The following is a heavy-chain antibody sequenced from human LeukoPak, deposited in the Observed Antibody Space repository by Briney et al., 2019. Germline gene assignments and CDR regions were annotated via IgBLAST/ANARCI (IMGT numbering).Heavy chain of an antibody. D-gene: IGHD4-17*01. J-gene: IGHJ4*02. CDR2: IYPGDSDT. CDR3: ARHWHFSDYEGPRDY. CDR1: GYSFTSYW. Sequence: GESLKISCKGSGYSFTSYWIGWVRQMPGKGLEWMGIIYPGDSDTRYSPSFQGQVTISADKSISTAYLQWSSLKASDTAMYYCARHWHFSDYEGPRDYWGQGTLVTVSS. V-gene: IGHV5-51*01.